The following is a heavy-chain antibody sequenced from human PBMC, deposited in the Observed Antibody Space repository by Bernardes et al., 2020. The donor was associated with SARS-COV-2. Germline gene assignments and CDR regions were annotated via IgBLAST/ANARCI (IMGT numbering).Heavy chain of an antibody. V-gene: IGHV3-23*01. D-gene: IGHD2-8*02. J-gene: IGHJ5*02. Sequence: GGSLRLSCAASGFTFSSYAMSWVRQAPGKGLEWVSAISGSGGSTYYADSVKGRFTISRDNSKNTLYLQMNSLRAEDTAVYYCAKGPSGYCTGGVCSREYNWFDPWGQGTLVTVSS. CDR3: AKGPSGYCTGGVCSREYNWFDP. CDR1: GFTFSSYA. CDR2: ISGSGGST.